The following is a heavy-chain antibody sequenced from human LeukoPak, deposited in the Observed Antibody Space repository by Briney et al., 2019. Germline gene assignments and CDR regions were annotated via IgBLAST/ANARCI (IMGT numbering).Heavy chain of an antibody. CDR1: GFTFSSYE. CDR3: ARSIIRGVIAYRF. D-gene: IGHD3-10*01. Sequence: GGSLRLSCAASGFTFSSYEMNWVRQVPGKGLEWVSYISDSGSTIYYADSVKGRFTISRDNAKNSLYLQMSSLRAEDTAVYYCARSIIRGVIAYRFWGQGTLVTVSS. V-gene: IGHV3-48*03. J-gene: IGHJ4*02. CDR2: ISDSGSTI.